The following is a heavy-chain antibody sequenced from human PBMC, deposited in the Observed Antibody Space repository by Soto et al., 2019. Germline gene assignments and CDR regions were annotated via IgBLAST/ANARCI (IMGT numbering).Heavy chain of an antibody. D-gene: IGHD1-1*01. V-gene: IGHV3-73*01. Sequence: GGSLRLSCASSGFTFSGSAMHWVRQASGKGLEWVGRIRSKANSYATAYAASVKGRFTISRDDSKNTAYLQMNSLKTEDTAVYYCTRPRTTGTSTSDYWGQGNLVTISS. CDR3: TRPRTTGTSTSDY. CDR2: IRSKANSYAT. J-gene: IGHJ4*02. CDR1: GFTFSGSA.